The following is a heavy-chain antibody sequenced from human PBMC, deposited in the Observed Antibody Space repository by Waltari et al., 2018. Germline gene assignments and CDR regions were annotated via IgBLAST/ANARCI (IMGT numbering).Heavy chain of an antibody. J-gene: IGHJ4*02. CDR1: GGSISSSSYY. CDR2: IYYSGST. V-gene: IGHV4-39*01. Sequence: QLQLQESGPGLVKPSETLSLPCTVSGGSISSSSYYWGWIRQPPGKGLEWIGSIYYSGSTYYNPSLKSRVTISVDTSKNQFSLKLSSVTAADTAVYYCASSYSSGWYSTFDYWGQGTLVTVSS. D-gene: IGHD6-19*01. CDR3: ASSYSSGWYSTFDY.